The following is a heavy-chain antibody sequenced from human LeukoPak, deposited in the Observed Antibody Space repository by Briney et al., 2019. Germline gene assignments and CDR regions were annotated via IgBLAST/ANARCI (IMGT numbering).Heavy chain of an antibody. J-gene: IGHJ5*02. D-gene: IGHD4-17*01. Sequence: SETLSLTCTVSGNSFGDYYWSRIRQPAGKGLGWIGRIYTSGSTTYNPSLKSRVTMSVDTSKSQFSLNLMSVTAADTAVYYCTRDTGTTGEVKFDPWGQGTLVTVSS. V-gene: IGHV4-4*07. CDR1: GNSFGDYY. CDR3: TRDTGTTGEVKFDP. CDR2: IYTSGST.